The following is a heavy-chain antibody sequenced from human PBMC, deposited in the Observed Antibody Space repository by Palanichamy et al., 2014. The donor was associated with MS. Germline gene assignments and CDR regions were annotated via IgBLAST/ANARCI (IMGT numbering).Heavy chain of an antibody. V-gene: IGHV3-53*01. D-gene: IGHD4/OR15-4a*01. Sequence: EVQLVESGGGLIQPGGSLRLSCAASGVTVSSNYMSWVRQGPGKGLEWVSVIYSDGRTFYADSVKGRFTISRDNSKNTLYLQMNSLRAEDTAVYYCARGFLDYGGYYFDYWGQGTLVTVSS. J-gene: IGHJ4*02. CDR2: IYSDGRT. CDR1: GVTVSSNY. CDR3: ARGFLDYGGYYFDY.